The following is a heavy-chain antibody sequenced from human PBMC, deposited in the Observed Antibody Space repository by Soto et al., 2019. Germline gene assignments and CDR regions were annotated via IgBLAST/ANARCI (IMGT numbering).Heavy chain of an antibody. CDR3: ARDPYCGGDCYSVPPFDY. V-gene: IGHV1-18*01. CDR2: ISAYNGNT. D-gene: IGHD2-21*02. J-gene: IGHJ4*02. Sequence: ASVKVSCKASGYTFTSYGISWVRQAPGQGLEWMGWISAYNGNTNYAQKLQGRVTMTTDTSTSTAYMELRSLRSDDTAVYYCARDPYCGGDCYSVPPFDYWGQGTLVTVSS. CDR1: GYTFTSYG.